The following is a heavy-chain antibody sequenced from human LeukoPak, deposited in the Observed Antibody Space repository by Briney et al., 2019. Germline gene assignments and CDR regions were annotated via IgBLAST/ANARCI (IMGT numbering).Heavy chain of an antibody. CDR2: IKSKTDGGTT. D-gene: IGHD6-19*01. V-gene: IGHV3-15*01. CDR1: GFTFSNAW. J-gene: IGHJ6*03. Sequence: PGGSLRLSCAASGFTFSNAWMSWVRQAPGKGLEWVGRIKSKTDGGTTDYAAPVKGRFTISRDDSKNTLYLQMNSLKTEDTAVYYCTTMGTGYSSGWYGPRPFHHYYYMDVWGKGTTVTISS. CDR3: TTMGTGYSSGWYGPRPFHHYYYMDV.